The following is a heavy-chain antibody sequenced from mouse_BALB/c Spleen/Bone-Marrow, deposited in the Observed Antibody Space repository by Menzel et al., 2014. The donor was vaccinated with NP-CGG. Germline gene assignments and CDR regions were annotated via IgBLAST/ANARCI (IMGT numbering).Heavy chain of an antibody. Sequence: EVQLQESGGGLVQPGGSLKLSCAVSGFTFSNYGMSWVRQTPDKRLDLVATINSNGGTTYYPDSVKGRFTISRDNAKNTLYLQMSSLKSEDTAMYFCARGLYYVAYGPGFAYWGQGTLVTVSA. D-gene: IGHD2-13*01. CDR3: ARGLYYVAYGPGFAY. V-gene: IGHV5-6-3*01. J-gene: IGHJ3*01. CDR2: INSNGGTT. CDR1: GFTFSNYG.